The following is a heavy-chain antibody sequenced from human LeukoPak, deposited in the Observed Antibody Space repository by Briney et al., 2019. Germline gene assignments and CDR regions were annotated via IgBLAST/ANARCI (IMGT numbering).Heavy chain of an antibody. Sequence: SETLSLTCTVSGGSISSSSYYWGWIRQPPGKGLEWIGSIYYSGSTYYNPSLKSRVTISVDTSKNQFSLKLSSVTAADTAVYYCARDCGDDYFDYWGQGTLVTVSS. V-gene: IGHV4-39*07. CDR1: GGSISSSSYY. CDR2: IYYSGST. J-gene: IGHJ4*02. CDR3: ARDCGDDYFDY. D-gene: IGHD2-21*01.